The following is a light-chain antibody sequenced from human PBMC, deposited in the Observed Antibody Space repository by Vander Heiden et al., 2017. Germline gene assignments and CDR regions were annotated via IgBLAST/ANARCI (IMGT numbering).Light chain of an antibody. Sequence: QTVVTQEPSFSVSPGGPGTLTCVLGLGSVLTCYHPERYQQTPGQAPRTVRYSTNPRSSGVPYRFSGSILGNKAALTITGAQADDESDYYCVLYMGSGIWVFGGGTKLTVL. CDR2: STN. J-gene: IGLJ3*02. V-gene: IGLV8-61*01. CDR3: VLYMGSGIWV. CDR1: LGSVLTCYH.